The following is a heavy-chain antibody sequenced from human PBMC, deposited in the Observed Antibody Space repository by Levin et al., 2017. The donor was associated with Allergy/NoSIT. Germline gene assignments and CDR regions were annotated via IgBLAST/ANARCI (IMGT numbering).Heavy chain of an antibody. CDR2: INPNRGGT. CDR3: AREPTRGRYFDWLSDAFDI. D-gene: IGHD3-9*01. J-gene: IGHJ3*02. Sequence: GESLKISCQASGYSFTDFYIHWVRQAPGQGLEWMGWINPNRGGTHYAQRIQARVTMTRDASISTAYMELSRLRSDDTAVYYCAREPTRGRYFDWLSDAFDIWGQGTMVTVSS. V-gene: IGHV1-2*02. CDR1: GYSFTDFY.